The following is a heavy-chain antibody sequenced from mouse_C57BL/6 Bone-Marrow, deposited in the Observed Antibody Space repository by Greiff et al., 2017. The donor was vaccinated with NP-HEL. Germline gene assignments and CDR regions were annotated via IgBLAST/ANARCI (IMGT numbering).Heavy chain of an antibody. D-gene: IGHD2-2*01. J-gene: IGHJ1*03. CDR2: LSNLAYSI. Sequence: EVKLVESGGGLVQPGGSLKLSCAASGFTFSDYGMAWVRQAPRKGPEWVAFLSNLAYSIYYADTVTGRFTISRENAKNTLYLEMSSLRAEDTAMYYCARLYYGYDCWYFDVWGTGTTVTVSS. CDR3: ARLYYGYDCWYFDV. V-gene: IGHV5-15*04. CDR1: GFTFSDYG.